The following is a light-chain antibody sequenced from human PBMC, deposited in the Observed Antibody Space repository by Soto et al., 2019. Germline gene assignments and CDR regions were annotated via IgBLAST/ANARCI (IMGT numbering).Light chain of an antibody. V-gene: IGKV3-20*01. J-gene: IGKJ1*01. CDR2: GAS. CDR3: QHYGSSWT. CDR1: QSVSSF. Sequence: DIVMTQSPDSLTVSLGGRATINCRSSQSVSSFLAWYQQKPGQAPRLLIYGASSRATGIPDRFSGSGSGTDFTLTISRLEPEDFAVYYCQHYGSSWTFGQGTKVDI.